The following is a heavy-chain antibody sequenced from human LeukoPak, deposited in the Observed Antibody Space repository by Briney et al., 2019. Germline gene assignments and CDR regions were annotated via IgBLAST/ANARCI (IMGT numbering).Heavy chain of an antibody. J-gene: IGHJ6*02. Sequence: GGSLRLSCAASGFTFSSYGMHWVRQAPGKGLEWVAVISYDGSNKYYADSVKGRFTISRDNSKNTLYLQMNSLRAEDTAVYYCAKERSAVDLPPDGMDVWGQGTTVTVSS. CDR1: GFTFSSYG. CDR3: AKERSAVDLPPDGMDV. D-gene: IGHD3-9*01. V-gene: IGHV3-30*18. CDR2: ISYDGSNK.